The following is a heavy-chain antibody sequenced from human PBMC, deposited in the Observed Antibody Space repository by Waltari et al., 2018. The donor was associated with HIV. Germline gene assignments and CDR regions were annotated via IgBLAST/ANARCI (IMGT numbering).Heavy chain of an antibody. CDR3: ARIPKSGVYFDY. D-gene: IGHD2-2*02. CDR2: INPITGGT. Sequence: QVQLVQSGAEVKKPGASVKVYCKASGYTFTGYYMHWMRQAPGQGLEWMGRINPITGGTDYAQKFRGRVTMTRDTSIGTAYMDLSRLRTDDTAVYYCARIPKSGVYFDYWGQGTLVTVSS. V-gene: IGHV1-2*06. J-gene: IGHJ4*02. CDR1: GYTFTGYY.